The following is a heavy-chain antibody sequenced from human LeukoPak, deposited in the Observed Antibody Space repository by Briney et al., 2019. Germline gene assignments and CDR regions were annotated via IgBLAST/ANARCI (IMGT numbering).Heavy chain of an antibody. CDR1: GYTFTSYG. D-gene: IGHD3-9*01. CDR2: ISAYNGNT. V-gene: IGHV1-18*04. Sequence: ASVKVSCKASGYTFTSYGISWVRQAPGQGLEWMGWISAYNGNTNYAQKLQGRVTMTTDTSTSTAYMELRSLRPDDTAVYYCARDRTSQGYYDILTGLNWFDPWGQGTLVTVSS. CDR3: ARDRTSQGYYDILTGLNWFDP. J-gene: IGHJ5*02.